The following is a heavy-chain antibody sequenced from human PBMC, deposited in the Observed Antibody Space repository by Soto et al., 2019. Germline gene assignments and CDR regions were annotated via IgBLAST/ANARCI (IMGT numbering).Heavy chain of an antibody. Sequence: PGGSLRLSCAGSGFTFSTYSMSWVRQAPGKGLEWVSGIGASGAGTYYTDSVKGRFTISRDNSKNTLYLQMDSLRAEDTAVYYCALRKTESDFDYWGQGTLVTVSS. CDR1: GFTFSTYS. D-gene: IGHD2-21*02. CDR3: ALRKTESDFDY. CDR2: IGASGAGT. J-gene: IGHJ4*02. V-gene: IGHV3-23*01.